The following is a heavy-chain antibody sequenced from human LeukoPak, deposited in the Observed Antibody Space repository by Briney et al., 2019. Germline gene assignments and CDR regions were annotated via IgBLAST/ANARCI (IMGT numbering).Heavy chain of an antibody. CDR3: ARATYDYDSSGYYYSYFDY. V-gene: IGHV4-59*01. J-gene: IGHJ4*02. D-gene: IGHD3-22*01. Sequence: SETLSLTCTVSGGSISSYYWSWIRQPPGKGLEWIGYIYYSGSTNYNPSLKSRVTTSVGTSKNQFSLKLSSVTAADTAVYYCARATYDYDSSGYYYSYFDYWGQGTLVTVSS. CDR1: GGSISSYY. CDR2: IYYSGST.